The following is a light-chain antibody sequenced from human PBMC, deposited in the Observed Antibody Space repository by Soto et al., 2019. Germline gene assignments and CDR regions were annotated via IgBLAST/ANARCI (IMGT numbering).Light chain of an antibody. CDR3: QHFKSFPIT. V-gene: IGKV1-5*01. J-gene: IGKJ5*01. CDR2: ESS. Sequence: DRHITQSPSTLPAAVVDSVTSTCLASQSISRWLAWYQQKPGKAPKVLIYESSLLQSGVPSRFSGSGSGTDFTLTISSLQPEDFATYYCQHFKSFPITFGQGTRLEIK. CDR1: QSISRW.